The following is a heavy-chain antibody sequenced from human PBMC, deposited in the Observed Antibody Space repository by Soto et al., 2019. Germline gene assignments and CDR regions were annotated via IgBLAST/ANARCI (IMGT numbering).Heavy chain of an antibody. Sequence: QVQLQESGPGLVKPSETLSLMCTVSGVSISSYYWSWIRQPPGKGLEWIGYIYYSGSTNYNPSLKGRVTISVDTSKNQFSLKLSAVTAADTAVDYCARERRDGYKHYFDYWGQGTLVTVSS. CDR1: GVSISSYY. CDR2: IYYSGST. J-gene: IGHJ4*02. CDR3: ARERRDGYKHYFDY. D-gene: IGHD5-12*01. V-gene: IGHV4-59*01.